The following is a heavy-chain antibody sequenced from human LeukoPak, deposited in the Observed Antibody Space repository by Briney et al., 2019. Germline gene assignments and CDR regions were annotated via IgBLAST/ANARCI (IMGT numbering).Heavy chain of an antibody. CDR3: ARGVVVPSPTTYWFDP. Sequence: ASVKVSCKASGYTFTTYYMHWVRQAPGQGPEWMGIINPSGGTTSYAQKFLGRVTMTRDTSTSTVYMELSSLRSEDTAVYYCARGVVVPSPTTYWFDPWGQGTLVTVSS. D-gene: IGHD2-2*01. CDR2: INPSGGTT. CDR1: GYTFTTYY. J-gene: IGHJ5*02. V-gene: IGHV1-46*01.